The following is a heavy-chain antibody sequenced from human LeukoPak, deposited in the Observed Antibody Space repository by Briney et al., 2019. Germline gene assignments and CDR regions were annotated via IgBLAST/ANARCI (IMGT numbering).Heavy chain of an antibody. Sequence: ASVKVSCKASGYTFTSYAMNWVRQAPGQGLEWMGWINTNTGNPTYAQGLTGRFVFSLDTSVSTAYLQISSLKAEDTAVYYCARDLGSYDSSGADYWGQGTLVTVSS. CDR2: INTNTGNP. J-gene: IGHJ4*02. V-gene: IGHV7-4-1*02. D-gene: IGHD3-22*01. CDR1: GYTFTSYA. CDR3: ARDLGSYDSSGADY.